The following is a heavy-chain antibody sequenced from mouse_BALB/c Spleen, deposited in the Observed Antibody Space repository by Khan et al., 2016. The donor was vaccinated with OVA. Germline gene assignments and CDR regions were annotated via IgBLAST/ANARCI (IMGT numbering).Heavy chain of an antibody. Sequence: EVQLQESGPSLVKPSQTLSLTCSVTGDSITSGYWNWIRKFPGNKLKYMGYISYSGNTYYNPSLKSRISITRDTSKNQNYLQLKSVTTEDPATSYYACELRGFAYWGQGTLVTVSA. J-gene: IGHJ3*01. CDR1: GDSITSGY. CDR3: ACELRGFAY. V-gene: IGHV3-8*02. CDR2: ISYSGNT. D-gene: IGHD1-1*01.